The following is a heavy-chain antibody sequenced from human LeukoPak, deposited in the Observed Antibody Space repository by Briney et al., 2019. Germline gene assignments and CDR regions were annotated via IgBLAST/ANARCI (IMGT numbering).Heavy chain of an antibody. J-gene: IGHJ4*02. CDR3: AKRPSSSGWYPDY. CDR2: ISGGGTST. V-gene: IGHV3-23*01. D-gene: IGHD6-19*01. Sequence: PGGSLRLSCAASGFTFSSYAMSWVRQAPGKGLEWVSAISGGGTSTYYADSVKGRFTISRDNSKNTLYLQMNSLRAEDTAVYYCAKRPSSSGWYPDYWGQGTRVTVSS. CDR1: GFTFSSYA.